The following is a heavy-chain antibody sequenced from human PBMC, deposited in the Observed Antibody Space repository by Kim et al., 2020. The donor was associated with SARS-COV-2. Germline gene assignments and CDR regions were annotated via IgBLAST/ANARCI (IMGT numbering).Heavy chain of an antibody. J-gene: IGHJ5*02. D-gene: IGHD3-10*01. CDR3: AREVRGVILAWFDP. Sequence: NPARKGRVTMSVDKSKNQFSLKLSSVTAADTAVYYCAREVRGVILAWFDPWGQGTLVTVSS. V-gene: IGHV4-4*02.